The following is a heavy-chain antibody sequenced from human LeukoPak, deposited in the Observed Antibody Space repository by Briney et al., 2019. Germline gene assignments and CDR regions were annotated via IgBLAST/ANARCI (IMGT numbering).Heavy chain of an antibody. D-gene: IGHD6-19*01. CDR3: ARGASIAVAGNNDAFDI. CDR1: GFTVSSNY. J-gene: IGHJ3*02. Sequence: GGSLRLSCAASGFTVSSNYMSWVRQAPGKGLEWVSVIYSGGSTYYADSVKGRFTISRDNSKNTLYLQMNSLRAEDTAVYYCARGASIAVAGNNDAFDIWGQGTMVTVFS. CDR2: IYSGGST. V-gene: IGHV3-66*01.